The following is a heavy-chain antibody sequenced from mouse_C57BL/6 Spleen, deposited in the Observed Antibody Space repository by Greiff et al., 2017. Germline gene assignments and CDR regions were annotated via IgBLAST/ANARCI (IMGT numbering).Heavy chain of an antibody. CDR2: IWRGGST. CDR3: AKNSQSYYYFDY. D-gene: IGHD1-1*01. J-gene: IGHJ2*01. V-gene: IGHV2-5*01. Sequence: VQGVESGPGLVQPSQSLSITCTVSGFSLTSYGVHWVRQSPGKGLEWLGVIWRGGSTDYNAAFMSRLSITKDNSKSQVFFKMNSLQADDTAIYYCAKNSQSYYYFDYWGQGTTLTVSS. CDR1: GFSLTSYG.